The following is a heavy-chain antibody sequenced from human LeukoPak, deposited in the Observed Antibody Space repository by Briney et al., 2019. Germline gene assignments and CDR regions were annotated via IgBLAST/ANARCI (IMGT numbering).Heavy chain of an antibody. Sequence: SETLSLTCTVSGGSVSSGSYYWSWIRQPPGKGLEWIGYIYYSGSTNYNPSLKSRVTISVDTSKNQFSLKLSSVTAADTAVYYCARMGDPEYFQHWGQGTLVTVSS. J-gene: IGHJ1*01. D-gene: IGHD3-16*01. CDR2: IYYSGST. CDR3: ARMGDPEYFQH. CDR1: GGSVSSGSYY. V-gene: IGHV4-61*01.